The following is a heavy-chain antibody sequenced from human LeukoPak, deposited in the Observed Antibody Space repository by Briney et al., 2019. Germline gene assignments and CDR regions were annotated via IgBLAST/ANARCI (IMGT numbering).Heavy chain of an antibody. CDR1: GFTFSSYT. V-gene: IGHV3-21*01. CDR2: ISNTGNHI. J-gene: IGHJ5*02. Sequence: PGGSLRLSCEASGFTFSSYTMNWVRQPPGKGLEWVSSISNTGNHIYYADSVKGRFTISRDNAKNSLFLQMNSLRAEDTAVYFCARDLSGTDYGAWFDPWGQGILVTVSS. D-gene: IGHD3-10*01. CDR3: ARDLSGTDYGAWFDP.